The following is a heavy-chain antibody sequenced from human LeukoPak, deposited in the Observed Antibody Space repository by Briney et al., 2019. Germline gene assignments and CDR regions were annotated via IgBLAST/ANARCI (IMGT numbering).Heavy chain of an antibody. D-gene: IGHD6-6*01. J-gene: IGHJ4*02. V-gene: IGHV3-23*01. CDR3: AKACTTAARQPFDS. CDR2: ISGTGADI. CDR1: GFTFRSYS. Sequence: GGSLRLSCEASGFTFRSYSMSWVRQTPEKGLEWISVISGTGADIAYADSVKGRFTISRDNAKNTLDLQMKSLRAEDTAIYYCAKACTTAARQPFDSWGQGTLVTVSS.